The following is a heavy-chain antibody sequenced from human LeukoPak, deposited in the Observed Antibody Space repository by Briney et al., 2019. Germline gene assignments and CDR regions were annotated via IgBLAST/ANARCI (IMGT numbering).Heavy chain of an antibody. Sequence: SETLSLTCTVSGGSISSYYWSWIRQPAGKGLEWIGRIYTSGSTNYNPSLKSRVTISVDTSKNQFSLKLSSVTAADTAVYYCARTTMVRGTYYMDVWGKGTTVTISS. D-gene: IGHD3-10*01. V-gene: IGHV4-4*07. CDR3: ARTTMVRGTYYMDV. CDR1: GGSISSYY. CDR2: IYTSGST. J-gene: IGHJ6*03.